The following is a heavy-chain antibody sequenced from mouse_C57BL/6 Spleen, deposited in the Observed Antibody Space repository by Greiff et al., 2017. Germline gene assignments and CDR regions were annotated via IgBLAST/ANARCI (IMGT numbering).Heavy chain of an antibody. CDR2: ISDGGSYT. V-gene: IGHV5-4*01. CDR1: GFTFSSYA. CDR3: ARDRGYFDY. Sequence: EVKLMESGGGLVKPGGSLKLSCAASGFTFSSYAMSWVRQTPEKRLEWVATISDGGSYTYYPGNVKGRFTISRDKAKNNLYLQMSHLKSEDTAMYYCARDRGYFDYWGQGTTLTVSS. J-gene: IGHJ2*01.